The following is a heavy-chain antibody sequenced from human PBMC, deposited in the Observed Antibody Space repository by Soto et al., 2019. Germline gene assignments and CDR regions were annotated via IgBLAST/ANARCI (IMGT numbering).Heavy chain of an antibody. CDR3: AKVFRGQQLWYGMDV. Sequence: EVQLLESGGGLVQPGGSLRLSCAASGFTFSSYAMSWVRQAPGKGLEWVSAISGSGGSTYYADSVKGRFTTSRDNSKNTLYLQMNSLRAEDTAVYYCAKVFRGQQLWYGMDVWGQGTTVTVSS. CDR2: ISGSGGST. CDR1: GFTFSSYA. J-gene: IGHJ6*02. D-gene: IGHD6-13*01. V-gene: IGHV3-23*01.